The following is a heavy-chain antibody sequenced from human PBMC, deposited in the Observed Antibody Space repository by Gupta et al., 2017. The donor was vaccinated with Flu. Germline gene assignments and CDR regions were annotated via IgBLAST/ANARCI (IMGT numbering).Heavy chain of an antibody. J-gene: IGHJ4*02. Sequence: QVQLVQSGAEVKKPGSSVKVSCKASGGTFSSYTISWVRQAPGQGLEWMGRIIPILGIANYAQKFQGRVTITADKSTSTAYMEMSSLRSEDTAVYYCARESDIRGFDYWGQGTLVTVSS. CDR2: IIPILGIA. CDR3: ARESDIRGFDY. D-gene: IGHD2-21*02. CDR1: GGTFSSYT. V-gene: IGHV1-69*08.